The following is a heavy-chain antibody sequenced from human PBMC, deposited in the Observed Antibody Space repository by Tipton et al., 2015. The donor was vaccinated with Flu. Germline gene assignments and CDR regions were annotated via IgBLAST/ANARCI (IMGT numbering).Heavy chain of an antibody. Sequence: TLSLTCIVSGDSISSDYYWGWIRQPPRKGLEWIGNTNRAGNTYYNPSLQSRVTLSVDTSKNRFSLRLISVTAADTAVYYCARGDYGDYDHEADGFDIWGQGTLVTVSA. V-gene: IGHV4-38-2*02. CDR1: GDSISSDYY. CDR3: ARGDYGDYDHEADGFDI. D-gene: IGHD4-17*01. CDR2: TNRAGNT. J-gene: IGHJ3*02.